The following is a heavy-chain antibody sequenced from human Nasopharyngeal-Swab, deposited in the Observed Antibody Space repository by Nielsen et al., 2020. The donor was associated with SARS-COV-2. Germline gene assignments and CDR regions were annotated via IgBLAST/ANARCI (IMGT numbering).Heavy chain of an antibody. CDR1: GFTFSSYA. V-gene: IGHV3-30-3*01. CDR3: ARDYSSGFDAFDI. CDR2: ISYDGSNK. Sequence: GGSLRLSCAASGFTFSSYAMHWVRQAPGKGLEWVAVISYDGSNKYYADSVKGRFTISRDNSKNTLYLQMNSLRAKDTAVYYCARDYSSGFDAFDIWGQGTMVTVSS. J-gene: IGHJ3*02. D-gene: IGHD6-19*01.